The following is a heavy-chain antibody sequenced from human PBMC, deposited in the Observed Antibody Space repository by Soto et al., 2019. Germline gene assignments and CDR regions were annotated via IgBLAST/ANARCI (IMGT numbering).Heavy chain of an antibody. V-gene: IGHV4-59*01. CDR2: ISSSGST. Sequence: QVQLQESGPGLVKPSETLSLTCTVSGGSISNYYWNWIRQSPGKGLELIGYISSSGSTHYNPSLQNRVSISIDTSKNEVSLRVISVTAADPAVYYCASDHPHSCGVFYFDYWGQGTPVTVSS. D-gene: IGHD2-21*01. J-gene: IGHJ4*02. CDR3: ASDHPHSCGVFYFDY. CDR1: GGSISNYY.